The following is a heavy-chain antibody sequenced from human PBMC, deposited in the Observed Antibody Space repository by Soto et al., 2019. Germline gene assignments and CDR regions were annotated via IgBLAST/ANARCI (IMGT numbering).Heavy chain of an antibody. Sequence: HPGGSLRLSCAASGFTFDYYAMHWVRLAPGKGLEWVSGISWNSGDIYYADSVKGRFTISRDNAKNSLYLQMNSLRPDDTAMYYCAKDAIHVLLGYTYGAGGMDVWGQGTTVTVSS. CDR3: AKDAIHVLLGYTYGAGGMDV. CDR2: ISWNSGDI. D-gene: IGHD5-18*01. V-gene: IGHV3-9*01. J-gene: IGHJ6*02. CDR1: GFTFDYYA.